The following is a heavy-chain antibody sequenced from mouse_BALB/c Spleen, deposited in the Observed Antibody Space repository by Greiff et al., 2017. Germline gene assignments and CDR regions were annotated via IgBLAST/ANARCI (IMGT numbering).Heavy chain of an antibody. J-gene: IGHJ2*01. Sequence: EVMLVESGGGLVQPGGSRKLSCAASGFTFSSFGMHWVRQAPEKGLEWVAYISSGSSTIYYADTVKGRFTISRDNPKNTLFLQMTSLKSEDTAMYYCASQAPDGYLVYWGQGTTLTVSS. D-gene: IGHD2-3*01. CDR3: ASQAPDGYLVY. CDR2: ISSGSSTI. CDR1: GFTFSSFG. V-gene: IGHV5-17*02.